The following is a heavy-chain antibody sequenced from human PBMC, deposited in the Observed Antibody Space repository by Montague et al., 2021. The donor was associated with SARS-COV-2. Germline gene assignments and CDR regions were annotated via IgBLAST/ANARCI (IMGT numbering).Heavy chain of an antibody. CDR3: ARLGVVPRGWFDP. Sequence: SETLSLTCTVSGSSISSENHYWGWIRQPQGKGLEWIGSIFYSGSTYYNSSIKSRVSISVDTSKNQFSLRLRSVTDADTAVYYCARLGVVPRGWFDPWGQGTLVTVSS. CDR2: IFYSGST. V-gene: IGHV4-39*07. J-gene: IGHJ5*02. CDR1: GSSISSENHY. D-gene: IGHD2-2*01.